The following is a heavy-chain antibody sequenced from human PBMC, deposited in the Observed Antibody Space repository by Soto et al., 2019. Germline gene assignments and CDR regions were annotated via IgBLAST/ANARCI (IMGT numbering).Heavy chain of an antibody. J-gene: IGHJ1*01. V-gene: IGHV3-53*01. D-gene: IGHD3-22*01. CDR1: GFTVSSNY. CDR3: ARDRVESGYPEYFQH. Sequence: EVQLVESGGGSIQPGGSLRLSCAASGFTVSSNYMSWVRQAPGKGLEWVSVIYSGGSTYYADSVKGRFTISRDNSKNTLYLQMNRLRAEDTAVYYCARDRVESGYPEYFQHWGQGTLVSVSS. CDR2: IYSGGST.